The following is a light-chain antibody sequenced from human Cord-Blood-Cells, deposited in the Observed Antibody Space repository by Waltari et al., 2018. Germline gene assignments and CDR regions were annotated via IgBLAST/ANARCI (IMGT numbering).Light chain of an antibody. CDR3: QQSYSTPYP. V-gene: IGKV1-39*01. CDR1: QSISIY. Sequence: DIQMPQSPSSLSASVGDRVTITCRASQSISIYLNWYQQKPGKAPKLLIYAASSLQSGVPSRFSGSGSGTDFTLTISSLQPEDFATYYCQQSYSTPYPFGQGTKLEIK. CDR2: AAS. J-gene: IGKJ2*01.